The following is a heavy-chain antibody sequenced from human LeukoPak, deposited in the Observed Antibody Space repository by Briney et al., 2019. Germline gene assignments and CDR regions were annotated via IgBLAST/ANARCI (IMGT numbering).Heavy chain of an antibody. Sequence: PGGSLRLSCAASGFIFSNYAMSWVRQAPGKGLEWVSDISRSGGNTYYADSVKGRFTISRDNSKNTLYLQMNSLRVEDTAVYYCAKGGIAVAGWGNYFEYWGQGTLVTVSS. CDR2: ISRSGGNT. CDR1: GFIFSNYA. CDR3: AKGGIAVAGWGNYFEY. D-gene: IGHD6-19*01. V-gene: IGHV3-23*01. J-gene: IGHJ4*02.